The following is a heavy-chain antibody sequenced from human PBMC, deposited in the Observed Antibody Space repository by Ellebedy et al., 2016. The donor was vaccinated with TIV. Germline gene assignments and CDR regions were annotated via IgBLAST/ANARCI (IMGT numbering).Heavy chain of an antibody. V-gene: IGHV3-66*01. CDR3: ARGITVADSRGFFYYYGLDV. Sequence: GESLKISCAASGFTVSGNYMSWVRQAPGKGLGWFSVIYSDGSTFYADSVKGRLAISRDSSKNTLYLQMSSLRAEDTAVYYCARGITVADSRGFFYYYGLDVWGQGTTVTVFS. J-gene: IGHJ6*02. CDR1: GFTVSGNY. CDR2: IYSDGST. D-gene: IGHD6-19*01.